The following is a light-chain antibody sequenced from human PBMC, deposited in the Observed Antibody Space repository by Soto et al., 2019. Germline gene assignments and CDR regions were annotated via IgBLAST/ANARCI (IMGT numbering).Light chain of an antibody. J-gene: IGKJ5*01. Sequence: SASTLSVSTGERATLSCRAGQGVTTNFAWYQQKSGQSPRLLIYDVSIRATGVPARFSGTGSETDFTLTISGLQSEDSAVYFCQQYTNWPFSFAQLTRLAVK. CDR1: QGVTTN. CDR3: QQYTNWPFS. V-gene: IGKV3-15*01. CDR2: DVS.